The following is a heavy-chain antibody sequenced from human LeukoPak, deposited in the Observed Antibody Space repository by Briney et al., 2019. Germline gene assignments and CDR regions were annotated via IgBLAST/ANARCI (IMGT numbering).Heavy chain of an antibody. V-gene: IGHV4-34*01. CDR1: GGSFSGYY. CDR3: ARHRYCSGGSCYFNYYYYYMDV. J-gene: IGHJ6*03. Sequence: SETLSLTCAVYGGSFSGYYWSWIRQPPGKGLEWIGEINHSGSTNYNPSLKSRVTISVDTSKNQFSLKLSSVTAADTAVYYCARHRYCSGGSCYFNYYYYYMDVWGKGTTVTISS. CDR2: INHSGST. D-gene: IGHD2-15*01.